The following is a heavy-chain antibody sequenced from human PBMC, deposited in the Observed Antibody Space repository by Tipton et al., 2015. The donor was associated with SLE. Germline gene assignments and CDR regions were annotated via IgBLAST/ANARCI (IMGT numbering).Heavy chain of an antibody. CDR2: INLDIGGA. CDR3: ARAKWEPDY. CDR1: GFTFTDYY. Sequence: QSGAEVKTPGASMKVSCKASGFTFTDYYLHWVRQAPGQGLEWMGRINLDIGGANYAQNFQGRVTLTRDTSINTAYMELSRLTSEDTAVYYCARAKWEPDYWGQGTLVSVSS. D-gene: IGHD1-26*01. J-gene: IGHJ4*02. V-gene: IGHV1-2*06.